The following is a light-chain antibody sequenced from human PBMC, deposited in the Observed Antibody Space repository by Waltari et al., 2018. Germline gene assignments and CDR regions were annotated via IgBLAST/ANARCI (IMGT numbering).Light chain of an antibody. V-gene: IGLV2-23*02. Sequence: QSALTQPASVSGSPGQSITISCTGTSSDVGNYHRVSWYQKNPGKAPQLIIYELNMRPSGISNRFSGSKSGNTASLTTSWLQAEDEADYYGCSYVTGGTLVFGGGTRLTVL. J-gene: IGLJ2*01. CDR1: SSDVGNYHR. CDR2: ELN. CDR3: CSYVTGGTLV.